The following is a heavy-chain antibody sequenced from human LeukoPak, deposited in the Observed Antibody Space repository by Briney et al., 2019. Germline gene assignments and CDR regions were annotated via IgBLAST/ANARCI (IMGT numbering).Heavy chain of an antibody. CDR3: AKRGDREFDY. V-gene: IGHV3-23*01. CDR1: GFTFSSYA. Sequence: GGSLRLSCAASGFTFSSYAMTWVRQGPGKGLEWVSSISANGGSTYYADSVKGRCTISRDNPKNTLFLQLNSLRADDTAVYYCAKRGDREFDYWGQGDLVTVSS. J-gene: IGHJ4*02. CDR2: ISANGGST.